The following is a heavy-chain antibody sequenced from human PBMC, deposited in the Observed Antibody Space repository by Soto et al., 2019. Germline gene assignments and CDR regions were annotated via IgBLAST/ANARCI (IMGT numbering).Heavy chain of an antibody. CDR1: EFTFSSYE. CDR3: ARDRRASTDMVIDY. Sequence: SGVSLRLSWAASEFTFSSYEMNWVRQAPGNGLEWVSYISSGGSIMYYADSVKGRFTISRYNAKNSLYLQINSLRAEDTAVYYCARDRRASTDMVIDYWGQGTLVTVSS. D-gene: IGHD5-18*01. J-gene: IGHJ4*02. V-gene: IGHV3-48*03. CDR2: ISSGGSIM.